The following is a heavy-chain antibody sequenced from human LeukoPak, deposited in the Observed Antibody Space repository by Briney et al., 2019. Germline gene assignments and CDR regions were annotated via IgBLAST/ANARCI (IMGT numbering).Heavy chain of an antibody. J-gene: IGHJ4*02. V-gene: IGHV3-11*01. CDR1: EFVFSDYY. D-gene: IGHD3-10*01. CDR3: AREIEGDYGSGTFFDL. CDR2: ISDSGSTI. Sequence: PGGSLRLSCAASEFVFSDYYMSWIRQAPGKGLEWVSYISDSGSTIYYADSVKGRFTISRDNVKNSLYLQMNGLRAEDTAVYYCAREIEGDYGSGTFFDLWGQGNMVTVSS.